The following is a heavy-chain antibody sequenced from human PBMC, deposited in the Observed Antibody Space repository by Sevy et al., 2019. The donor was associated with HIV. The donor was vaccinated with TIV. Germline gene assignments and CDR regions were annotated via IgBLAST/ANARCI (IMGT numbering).Heavy chain of an antibody. CDR3: ARLSRESYHKLDY. Sequence: GGSLRLSCAASGFTFSSYSMNWVRQAPGRGLEWVSYISSSSSTIYYADSVKGRFTISRDNAKNSLYLQMNSLRDEDTAVYYCARLSRESYHKLDYWGHGTLVTVSS. CDR2: ISSSSSTI. CDR1: GFTFSSYS. J-gene: IGHJ4*01. V-gene: IGHV3-48*02. D-gene: IGHD1-26*01.